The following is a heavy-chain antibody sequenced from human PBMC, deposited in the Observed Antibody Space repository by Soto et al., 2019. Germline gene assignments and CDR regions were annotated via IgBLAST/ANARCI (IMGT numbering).Heavy chain of an antibody. D-gene: IGHD6-13*01. CDR3: ARDPYDLAAAEDWFDP. CDR1: GGTFGSYA. J-gene: IGHJ5*02. Sequence: QVQLVQSGAEVKKPGSSVKVSCKASGGTFGSYAISWVRQAPGQGLEWMGGIIPIFGTANYAQKFQGRVTITADESTSTAYMELSSLRSEDTAVYYCARDPYDLAAAEDWFDPWGQGTLVTVSS. CDR2: IIPIFGTA. V-gene: IGHV1-69*12.